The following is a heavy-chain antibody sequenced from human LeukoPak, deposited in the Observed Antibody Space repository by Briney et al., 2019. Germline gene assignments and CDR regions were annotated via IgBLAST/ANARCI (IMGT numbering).Heavy chain of an antibody. CDR3: AIHLGAVAGDNWFDP. V-gene: IGHV1-69*06. D-gene: IGHD6-19*01. CDR1: GYTFTGYY. CDR2: IIPIFGTA. Sequence: SVKVSCKASGYTFTGYYMHWVRQAPGQGLEWMGGIIPIFGTANYAQKFQGRVTITADKSTSTAYMELSSLRSEDTAVYYCAIHLGAVAGDNWFDPWGQGTLVTVSS. J-gene: IGHJ5*02.